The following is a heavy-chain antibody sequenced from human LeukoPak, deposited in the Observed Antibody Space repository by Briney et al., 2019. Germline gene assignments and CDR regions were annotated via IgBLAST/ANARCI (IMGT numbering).Heavy chain of an antibody. J-gene: IGHJ4*02. CDR1: GFTFSNYE. CDR2: ISSSGRNI. V-gene: IGHV3-48*03. CDR3: ARDLVQLWSKDY. D-gene: IGHD5-18*01. Sequence: GGSLRLSCAVSGFTFSNYESNWVRQAPGKGLEWVSYISSSGRNIYYADSVKGRFTISRDNAKNSLYLQMNSLRAEDTAVYYCARDLVQLWSKDYWGQGTLVTVSS.